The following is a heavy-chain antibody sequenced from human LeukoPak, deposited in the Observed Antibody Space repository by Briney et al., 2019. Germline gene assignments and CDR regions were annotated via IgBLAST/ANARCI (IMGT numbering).Heavy chain of an antibody. CDR1: GYTFTSYD. J-gene: IGHJ4*02. CDR2: MNPNSGNT. CDR3: ARVLRLSMVRGVIYAY. V-gene: IGHV1-8*01. D-gene: IGHD3-10*01. Sequence: ASVKVSCKASGYTFTSYDINWVRQATGQGLEWMGWMNPNSGNTGYAQKFQGRVTMTRNTSISTAYIELSSLRSEDTAVYYCARVLRLSMVRGVIYAYWGQGTLVTVSS.